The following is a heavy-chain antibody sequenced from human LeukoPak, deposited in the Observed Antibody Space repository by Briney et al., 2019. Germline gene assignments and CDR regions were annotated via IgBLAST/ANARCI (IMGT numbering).Heavy chain of an antibody. CDR1: GGSFSGYY. D-gene: IGHD6-6*01. CDR3: ARHGSSSGESEFDY. J-gene: IGHJ4*02. CDR2: INHSGST. Sequence: SETLSLTCAVYGGSFSGYYWSWIRQPPGKGLEWIGEINHSGSTNYNPSLKSRVTISVDTSENQFSLKLSSVTAADTAVYYCARHGSSSGESEFDYWGQGTLVTVSS. V-gene: IGHV4-34*01.